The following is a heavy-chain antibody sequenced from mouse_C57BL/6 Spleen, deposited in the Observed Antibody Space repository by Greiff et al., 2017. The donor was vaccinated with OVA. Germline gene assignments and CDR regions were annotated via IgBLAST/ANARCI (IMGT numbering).Heavy chain of an antibody. J-gene: IGHJ3*01. CDR2: INPGSGGT. CDR1: GYAFTNYL. V-gene: IGHV1-54*01. CDR3: AWGYDGFAY. Sequence: VKLMESGAELVRPGTSVKVSCKASGYAFTNYLIEWVKQRPGQGLEWIGVINPGSGGTNYNEKFKGKATLTADKSSSTAYMQLSSLTSEDSAVYFCAWGYDGFAYWGQGTLVTVSA. D-gene: IGHD2-2*01.